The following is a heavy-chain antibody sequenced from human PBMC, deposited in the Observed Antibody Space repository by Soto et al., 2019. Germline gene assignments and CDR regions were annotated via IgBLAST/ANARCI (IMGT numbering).Heavy chain of an antibody. CDR3: ATGGDDSNGYYSDHYYGMDV. D-gene: IGHD3-22*01. CDR1: GYTLTDLS. CDR2: FDPEDGET. J-gene: IGHJ6*02. Sequence: ASVKVSCKVSGYTLTDLSMHWVRQAPGKGLEWMGGFDPEDGETIYAQKFQRRDTMTEDTTTHTAYMELSSLRSEDTVEYFCATGGDDSNGYYSDHYYGMDVWGQGTTVTVSS. V-gene: IGHV1-24*01.